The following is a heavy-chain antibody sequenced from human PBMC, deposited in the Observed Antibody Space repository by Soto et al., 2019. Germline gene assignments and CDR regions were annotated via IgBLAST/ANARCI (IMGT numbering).Heavy chain of an antibody. Sequence: PSETLSLTCNVSGGPLTTYFWSWIRQPPGKGLEWIGYVSYFGTTNYNPSLQSRLTISLDTSKTHFSLNLSSVTAADTAVYYCARQTDDSYTFNAFDIWGQGTMVT. D-gene: IGHD3-16*01. J-gene: IGHJ3*02. CDR3: ARQTDDSYTFNAFDI. CDR2: VSYFGTT. V-gene: IGHV4-59*01. CDR1: GGPLTTYF.